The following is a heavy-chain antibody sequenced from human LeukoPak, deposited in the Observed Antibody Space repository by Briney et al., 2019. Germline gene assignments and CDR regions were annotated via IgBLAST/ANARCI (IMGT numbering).Heavy chain of an antibody. CDR1: GYTLTELS. J-gene: IGHJ6*03. V-gene: IGHV1-24*01. D-gene: IGHD5-18*01. Sequence: GASVKVSCKVSGYTLTELSMHWVRQAPGKGLEWMGGFDPEDGETIYAQKFQGRVTITRNTSISTAYMELSSLRSEDTAVYYCARGLSRKYSYGFLPKYYYYYYMDVWGKGTTVTVSS. CDR3: ARGLSRKYSYGFLPKYYYYYYMDV. CDR2: FDPEDGET.